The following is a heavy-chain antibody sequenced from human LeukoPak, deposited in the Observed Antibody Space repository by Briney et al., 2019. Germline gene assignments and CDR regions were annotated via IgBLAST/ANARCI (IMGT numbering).Heavy chain of an antibody. Sequence: SETLSLTCAVYGGSFSGYYWSWIRQPPGKGLEWIGEINHSGSTNYNPSLKSRVTISVDTSKNQFSLKLSSVTAADTAVYYCATKGDPSAFDIWGQGTMVTVSS. CDR3: ATKGDPSAFDI. CDR1: GGSFSGYY. J-gene: IGHJ3*02. CDR2: INHSGST. V-gene: IGHV4-34*01.